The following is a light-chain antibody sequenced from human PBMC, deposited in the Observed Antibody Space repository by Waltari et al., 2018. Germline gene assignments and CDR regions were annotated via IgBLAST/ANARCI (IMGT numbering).Light chain of an antibody. CDR1: QSVSRY. CDR2: DAP. V-gene: IGKV3-20*01. Sequence: EIVLTQSPGTLSLSHGENTTLSCRASQSVSRYLVWYQQKPGQAPRLLIYDAPTRATGIPDRFSGSGSGTDFSLTISRLEPEDFAVYYCQKYGSLPATFGQGTKVEIK. J-gene: IGKJ1*01. CDR3: QKYGSLPAT.